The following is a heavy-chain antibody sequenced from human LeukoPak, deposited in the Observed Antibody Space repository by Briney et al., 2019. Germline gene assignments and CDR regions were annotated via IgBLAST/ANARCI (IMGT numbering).Heavy chain of an antibody. V-gene: IGHV3-30*02. CDR3: AKDRKTGYSYGYLFYYYHMDV. Sequence: GGSLRLSCAASRFTFSSYGMHWVRQAPGKGLEWVAYIQYDGSNEQYADSVKGRFSISRDSSKDILYLQMNSLRAEDTAVYYCAKDRKTGYSYGYLFYYYHMDVWGKGTPVTISS. CDR1: RFTFSSYG. CDR2: IQYDGSNE. J-gene: IGHJ6*03. D-gene: IGHD5-18*01.